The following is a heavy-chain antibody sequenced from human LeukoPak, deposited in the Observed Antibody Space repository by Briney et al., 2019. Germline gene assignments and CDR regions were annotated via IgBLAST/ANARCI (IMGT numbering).Heavy chain of an antibody. CDR3: ARVDCRSTSCSPFDY. J-gene: IGHJ4*02. Sequence: PGRSLRLSCAASGFTFSTFSMHWVRQAPGKGLEWVAVILYDGSTQYHADSVRGRFTASRDNSKDTLYLQMNSLRVEDTAVYYCARVDCRSTSCSPFDYWGQGTLVTVSS. CDR1: GFTFSTFS. CDR2: ILYDGSTQ. D-gene: IGHD2-2*01. V-gene: IGHV3-30*04.